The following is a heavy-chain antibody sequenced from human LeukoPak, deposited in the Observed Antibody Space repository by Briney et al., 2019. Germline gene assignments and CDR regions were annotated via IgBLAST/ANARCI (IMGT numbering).Heavy chain of an antibody. V-gene: IGHV3-74*01. J-gene: IGHJ4*02. CDR1: GVTFSRYW. Sequence: GGSLTLSCAASGVTFSRYWMHWVRQAPGKGLVWVSRIKNDGSSTTYADAVKGRFTISRDNAKNTLYLQVNSLRAEDTAVYYCVREPYCSGGSCYTSGFDCWGQGTLVTVSS. D-gene: IGHD2-15*01. CDR2: IKNDGSST. CDR3: VREPYCSGGSCYTSGFDC.